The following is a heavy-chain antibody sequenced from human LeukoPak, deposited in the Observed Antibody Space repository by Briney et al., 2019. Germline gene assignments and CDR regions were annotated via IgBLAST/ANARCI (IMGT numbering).Heavy chain of an antibody. D-gene: IGHD6-6*01. J-gene: IGHJ4*02. V-gene: IGHV1-69*13. CDR2: IIPIFGTA. CDR1: GGTFSSYA. Sequence: ASVKVSCKASGGTFSSYAISWVRQAPGQGLEWMGGIIPIFGTANYAQRFQGRVTITADESTSTAYLELSILRSEDTAVYYCARVGLSSSSDYWGQGTLVTVSS. CDR3: ARVGLSSSSDY.